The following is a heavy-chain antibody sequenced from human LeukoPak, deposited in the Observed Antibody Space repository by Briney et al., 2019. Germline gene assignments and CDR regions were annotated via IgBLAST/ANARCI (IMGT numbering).Heavy chain of an antibody. Sequence: GRSLRLSCAASGFTFSSYSMNWVRQAPGKGPEWVSYISSSSSTIYYADSVKGRFTISRDNAKNSLYLQMNSLRAEDTAVYYCARVALPYYYGSGSYYNWFDPWGQGTLVTVSS. D-gene: IGHD3-10*01. CDR2: ISSSSSTI. CDR1: GFTFSSYS. CDR3: ARVALPYYYGSGSYYNWFDP. V-gene: IGHV3-48*01. J-gene: IGHJ5*02.